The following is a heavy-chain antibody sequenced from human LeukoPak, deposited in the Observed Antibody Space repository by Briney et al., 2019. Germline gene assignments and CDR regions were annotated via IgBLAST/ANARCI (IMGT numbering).Heavy chain of an antibody. CDR1: GFSFSNAW. Sequence: GESLRLSCAASGFSFSNAWMSWVRQAPGKGLEWIGHIKSKTDGGTAVYAAPVKGRFTISRDDSKNTLYLQMNSLKTEDTGLYYCTTSLRITIFENWGQGTLVTVSS. J-gene: IGHJ4*02. CDR3: TTSLRITIFEN. CDR2: IKSKTDGGTA. D-gene: IGHD3-9*01. V-gene: IGHV3-15*01.